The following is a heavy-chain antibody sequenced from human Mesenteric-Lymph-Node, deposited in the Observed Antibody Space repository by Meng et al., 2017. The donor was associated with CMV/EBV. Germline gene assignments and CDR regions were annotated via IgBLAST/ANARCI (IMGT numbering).Heavy chain of an antibody. CDR3: ARQRDWLDY. V-gene: IGHV4-39*01. CDR1: GGSISSSSYY. J-gene: IGHJ4*02. CDR2: IYYSGST. D-gene: IGHD3/OR15-3a*01. Sequence: ESLKISCTVSGGSISSSSYYWGWIRQPPGKGLEWIGSIYYSGSTYYNPSLKSRVTISVDTSKNQFSLKLSSVTAADTAVYYCARQRDWLDYWGQGTRVTVSS.